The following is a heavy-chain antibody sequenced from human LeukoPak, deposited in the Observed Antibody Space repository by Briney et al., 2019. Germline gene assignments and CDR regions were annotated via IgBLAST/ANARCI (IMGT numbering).Heavy chain of an antibody. J-gene: IGHJ4*02. CDR2: IYHSGST. V-gene: IGHV4-38-2*02. CDR1: GYSISSGYY. D-gene: IGHD1-26*01. Sequence: SETLSPTCTVSGYSISSGYYWGWIRQPPVKGLEWIGSIYHSGSTYYNPSLKSRVTISVDTSKNQFSLKLSSVTAADTAVYYCARGKSRGSHIDYWGQGTLVTVSS. CDR3: ARGKSRGSHIDY.